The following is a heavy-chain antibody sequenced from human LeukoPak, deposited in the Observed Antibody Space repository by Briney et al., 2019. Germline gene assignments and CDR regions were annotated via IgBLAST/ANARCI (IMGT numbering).Heavy chain of an antibody. Sequence: GGSLRLSCAASGFTFSSYGMHWVRQAPGKGLDWVAFIHHDGSNKYYADSVRGRFTISRDNSKNTLYLQMSSLRAEDTAVYYCVRETGWLFDFWGQGTLVIVSS. CDR1: GFTFSSYG. D-gene: IGHD5-12*01. V-gene: IGHV3-30*02. CDR2: IHHDGSNK. CDR3: VRETGWLFDF. J-gene: IGHJ4*02.